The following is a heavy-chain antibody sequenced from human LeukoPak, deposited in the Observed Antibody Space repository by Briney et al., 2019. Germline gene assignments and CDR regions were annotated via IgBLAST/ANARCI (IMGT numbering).Heavy chain of an antibody. CDR2: ISYDGSNK. CDR1: GFTLSSFG. D-gene: IGHD3-22*01. V-gene: IGHV3-30*12. Sequence: GESLRLSCGASGFTLSSFGMHWPRQAPGKGLEWVAVISYDGSNKYYADSVKGRFTISRDNAKTSLYLQMNSLRVEDTAVYYCAREDDSRGYIYGLMDYWGQGALVTVSS. CDR3: AREDDSRGYIYGLMDY. J-gene: IGHJ4*02.